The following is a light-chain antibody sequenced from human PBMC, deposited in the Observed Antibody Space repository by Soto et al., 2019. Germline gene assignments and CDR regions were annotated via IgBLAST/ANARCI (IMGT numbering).Light chain of an antibody. V-gene: IGLV2-23*01. J-gene: IGLJ2*01. CDR3: CSYAGSVV. CDR2: EGS. CDR1: SSNIGSFNL. Sequence: QSALTQPASVSGSPGQSITISCTGTSSNIGSFNLVSWYQQRPGKAPQILIYEGSKRPSGVSSRFSGSKSGITASLTISALQDEDEADYYCCSYAGSVVFGGGTKLTVL.